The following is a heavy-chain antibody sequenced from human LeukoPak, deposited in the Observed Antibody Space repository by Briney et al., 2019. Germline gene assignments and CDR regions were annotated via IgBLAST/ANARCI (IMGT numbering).Heavy chain of an antibody. CDR2: INDIGNT. V-gene: IGHV4-34*01. J-gene: IGHJ6*03. CDR3: ARLGSVGYYNYQYMDI. D-gene: IGHD3-10*01. Sequence: SETLSLTCAVYGGSFSGYYWSWIRQPPGKGLEWIGEINDIGNTNYYPSLRSRVTISVDTSKNQFSLSLTSATAADTAVYFCARLGSVGYYNYQYMDIWGNGTTVTVSS. CDR1: GGSFSGYY.